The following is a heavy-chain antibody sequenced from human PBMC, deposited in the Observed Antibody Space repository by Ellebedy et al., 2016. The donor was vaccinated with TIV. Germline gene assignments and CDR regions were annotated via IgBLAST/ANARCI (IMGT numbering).Heavy chain of an antibody. Sequence: GESLKISCAASRFSFDSYWMTWVRQAPGKGLEWVANINRDGSDQYYVDSVRGRFTISRDNAKNSLYLQMNSLRAEDTAVYYCATDGSYGDYLSPAHAFENWGQGTMVIVSS. V-gene: IGHV3-7*01. J-gene: IGHJ3*02. CDR2: INRDGSDQ. CDR1: RFSFDSYW. CDR3: ATDGSYGDYLSPAHAFEN. D-gene: IGHD4-17*01.